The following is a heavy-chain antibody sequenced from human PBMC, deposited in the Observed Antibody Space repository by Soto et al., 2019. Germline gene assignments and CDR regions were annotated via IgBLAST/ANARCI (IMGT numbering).Heavy chain of an antibody. CDR1: GGSISSYY. CDR2: IYYSGST. Sequence: SETLSLTCTVSGGSISSYYWSWIRQPPGKGLEWIGYIYYSGSTNYNPSLKSRVTISVDTSKNQFSLQLSSVTAADTAVYYCDRGNFVVGTAIPPGGGGWFDPWGQGPLVTVS. V-gene: IGHV4-59*01. J-gene: IGHJ5*02. D-gene: IGHD2-21*02. CDR3: DRGNFVVGTAIPPGGGGWFDP.